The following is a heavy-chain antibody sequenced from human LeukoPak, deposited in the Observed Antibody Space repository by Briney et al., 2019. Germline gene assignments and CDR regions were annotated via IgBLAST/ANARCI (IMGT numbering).Heavy chain of an antibody. D-gene: IGHD3-22*01. CDR3: ASRAFYDSSGLDF. V-gene: IGHV4-4*02. CDR1: GGSISSSNW. Sequence: SGTLSLTCAVSGGSISSSNWWSWVRQPPGKGLEWIGEIYHSGSTNYNPSLKSRVTISVDKSKNQFSLKLSSVTAADTAAYYCASRAFYDSSGLDFWGQGILVTVSS. CDR2: IYHSGST. J-gene: IGHJ4*02.